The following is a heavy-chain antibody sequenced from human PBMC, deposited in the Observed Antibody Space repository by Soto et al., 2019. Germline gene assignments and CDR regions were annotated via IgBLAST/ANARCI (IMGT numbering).Heavy chain of an antibody. J-gene: IGHJ4*02. CDR3: ARAPLKGQQQLVYYFDY. V-gene: IGHV1-69*01. CDR2: IIPIFGTA. D-gene: IGHD6-13*01. CDR1: GGTFSSYA. Sequence: QVQLVQSGAEVKKPGSSVKVSCKASGGTFSSYAISWVRQAPGQGLEWMGGIIPIFGTANYAQKFQGRVRITADESTSTAYMELSSLRSEDTAVYYCARAPLKGQQQLVYYFDYWGQGTLVTVSS.